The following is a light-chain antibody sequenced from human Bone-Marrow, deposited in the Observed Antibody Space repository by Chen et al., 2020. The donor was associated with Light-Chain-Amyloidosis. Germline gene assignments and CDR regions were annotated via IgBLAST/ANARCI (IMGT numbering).Light chain of an antibody. Sequence: SYVLTQPPSVSAAPGQTARITRGGDNLGRNRVHWYQQRPGQAPAAVVYDDCDRPSGVPERFSGSNSWDTATLTISGVEAGDEADYYCQVYNSRSDHPWVFGGGTKLAVL. V-gene: IGLV3-21*02. CDR2: DDC. CDR1: NLGRNR. J-gene: IGLJ3*02. CDR3: QVYNSRSDHPWV.